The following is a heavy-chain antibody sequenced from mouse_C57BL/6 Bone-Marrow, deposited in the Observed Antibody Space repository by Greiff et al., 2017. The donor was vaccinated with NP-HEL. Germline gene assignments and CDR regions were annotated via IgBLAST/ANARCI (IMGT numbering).Heavy chain of an antibody. V-gene: IGHV14-4*01. CDR2: IDPENGDT. Sequence: EVKLVESGAELVRPGASVKLSCTASGFNIKDDYMHWVKQRPEQGLEWIGWIDPENGDTEYASKFQGKATITADTSSNTAYLQLSRLTSEDTSVYYCTTLPDYFAMDYWGQGTSVTVSS. J-gene: IGHJ4*01. CDR3: TTLPDYFAMDY. CDR1: GFNIKDDY.